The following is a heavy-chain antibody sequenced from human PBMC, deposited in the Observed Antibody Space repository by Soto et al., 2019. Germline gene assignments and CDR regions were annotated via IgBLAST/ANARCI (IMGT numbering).Heavy chain of an antibody. CDR2: IYYSGST. CDR1: GGSISSSSYY. J-gene: IGHJ4*02. Sequence: QLQLQESGPGLVKPSETLSLTCTVSGGSISSSSYYWGWIRQPPGKGLEWIGSIYYSGSTYYNPSLKSRVPISVDTSKNQFSLKLSCVTAADTAVYYCATTPADYYGSGSYYKGAYYFDYWGQGTLVTVSS. V-gene: IGHV4-39*01. D-gene: IGHD3-10*01. CDR3: ATTPADYYGSGSYYKGAYYFDY.